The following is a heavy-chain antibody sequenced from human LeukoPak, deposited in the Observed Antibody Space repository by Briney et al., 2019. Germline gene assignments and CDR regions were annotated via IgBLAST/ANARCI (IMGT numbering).Heavy chain of an antibody. CDR2: IYSGGST. V-gene: IGHV3-53*01. CDR1: GFAVSSNY. Sequence: GGSLRLSCAASGFAVSSNYMSWVRQAPGKGLEWASVIYSGGSTYYADSVKGRFTISRDNSKNTLYLQMNSLRAEDTAVYYCARDPGGDDYFDYWGQGTLVTVSS. J-gene: IGHJ4*02. CDR3: ARDPGGDDYFDY. D-gene: IGHD3-16*01.